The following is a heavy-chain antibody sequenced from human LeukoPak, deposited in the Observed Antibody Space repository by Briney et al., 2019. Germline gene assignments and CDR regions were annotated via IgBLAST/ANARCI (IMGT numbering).Heavy chain of an antibody. V-gene: IGHV3-48*03. J-gene: IGHJ4*02. CDR2: ISSSGSTI. Sequence: GGFLRLSCAAPGFTLSSYEMSWVRQAPGKGLEWVSYISSSGSTIYYADSVKGRFTISRDNAKNSLYLQMNSLRAEDTAVYYCARNYRGGDYWGQGTLVTVSS. D-gene: IGHD1-7*01. CDR3: ARNYRGGDY. CDR1: GFTLSSYE.